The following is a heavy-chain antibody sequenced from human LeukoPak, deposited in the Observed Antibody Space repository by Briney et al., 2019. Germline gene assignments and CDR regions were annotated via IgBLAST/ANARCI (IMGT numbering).Heavy chain of an antibody. CDR1: GFSFSTYT. D-gene: IGHD3-3*02. CDR2: ISGSGSYI. J-gene: IGHJ4*02. CDR3: ASHFWNYYRIDY. V-gene: IGHV3-21*01. Sequence: GESLRLSCAASGFSFSTYTMNWARQAPGKGLEWVSSISGSGSYIYYSDSVKGRFTISRDNAKNSLSLQMNSLRAEDTANYYCASHFWNYYRIDYWGQGILVTVSS.